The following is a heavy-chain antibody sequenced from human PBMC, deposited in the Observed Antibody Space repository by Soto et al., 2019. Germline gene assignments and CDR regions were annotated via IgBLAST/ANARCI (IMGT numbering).Heavy chain of an antibody. CDR2: IFHSGAT. V-gene: IGHV4-30-4*01. CDR3: ATLNYDILTGYYVFDY. CDR1: GTSLNRTNYY. D-gene: IGHD3-9*01. Sequence: SETLSLTCSVSGTSLNRTNYYWSWIRQPPGRGLEWIGYIFHSGATYDSPALQRRVTISLDTSKSQFSLHLSSVTAADTAVYYCATLNYDILTGYYVFDYWGQGALVTVSS. J-gene: IGHJ4*02.